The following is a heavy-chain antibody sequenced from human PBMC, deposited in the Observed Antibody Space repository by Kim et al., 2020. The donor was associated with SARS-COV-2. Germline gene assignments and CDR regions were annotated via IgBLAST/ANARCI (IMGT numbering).Heavy chain of an antibody. Sequence: GGSLRLSCAASGFSFSNAWMNWVRQAPGKGLEWVGRIKSKTDGGTTDYAAPVKGRFTISRDDSKNTLYLQMNSLKSEDTAVYYCTTEMDYYGSGSYVRGWGSEFWGQGTLVTVSS. D-gene: IGHD3-10*01. CDR2: IKSKTDGGTT. J-gene: IGHJ4*02. CDR1: GFSFSNAW. V-gene: IGHV3-15*01. CDR3: TTEMDYYGSGSYVRGWGSEF.